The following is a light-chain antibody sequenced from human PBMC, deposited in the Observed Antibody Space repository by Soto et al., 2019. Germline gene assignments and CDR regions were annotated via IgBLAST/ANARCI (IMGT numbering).Light chain of an antibody. CDR3: SSYTTSGTLYV. CDR1: SSDVGAYNY. CDR2: EVS. Sequence: QSALTQPRSVSGSPGQSVTISCTGTSSDVGAYNYVSWYQQHPGKAPKLMIFEVSNRPSGVSDRFSGSKSDNTASLTISGLQAEDEADYYCSSYTTSGTLYVFGTGTKLTVL. J-gene: IGLJ1*01. V-gene: IGLV2-14*01.